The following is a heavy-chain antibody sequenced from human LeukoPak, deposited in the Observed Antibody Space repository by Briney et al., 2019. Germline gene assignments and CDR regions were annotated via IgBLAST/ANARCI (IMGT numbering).Heavy chain of an antibody. CDR2: ISSSSSYI. D-gene: IGHD6-6*01. J-gene: IGHJ3*02. CDR3: ARAYGSSSGRDAFDS. CDR1: GFTFSSYS. V-gene: IGHV3-21*01. Sequence: PGGSLRLSCAASGFTFSSYSMNWARQAPGKGLEWVSSISSSSSYIYYADSVKGRFTISRDNAKNSLYLQMNSLRDEDTAVYYCARAYGSSSGRDAFDSWGLGTLVTVSS.